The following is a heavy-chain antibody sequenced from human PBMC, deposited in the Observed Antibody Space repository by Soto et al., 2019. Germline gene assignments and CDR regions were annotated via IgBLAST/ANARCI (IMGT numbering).Heavy chain of an antibody. D-gene: IGHD3-22*01. Sequence: QVQLQESGPGLVKPSQTLSLTCTVSGGSISSGGYYWSWIRQHPGKGLEWIGYIYYSGSTYYNPSLKCRVTISVDTAKNLCSLELSSGTAADTAVYYCARVNSSRMVITENWFDPWGQGTLVTVSS. CDR2: IYYSGST. CDR3: ARVNSSRMVITENWFDP. CDR1: GGSISSGGYY. J-gene: IGHJ5*02. V-gene: IGHV4-31*03.